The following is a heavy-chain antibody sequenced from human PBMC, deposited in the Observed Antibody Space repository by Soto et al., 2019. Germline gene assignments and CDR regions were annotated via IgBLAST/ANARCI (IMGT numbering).Heavy chain of an antibody. Sequence: ASVKVSCKASGYTFTSYGISWVRQAPGQGHEWMGWISAYNGNTNYAQKLQGRVTMTTDTSTSTAYMELRSLRSDDTAVYYCARELHVFYSYGSWSYYWAAFEIYGMYVWGQGTTVTVSS. CDR1: GYTFTSYG. CDR3: ARELHVFYSYGSWSYYWAAFEIYGMYV. CDR2: ISAYNGNT. V-gene: IGHV1-18*04. D-gene: IGHD3-10*01. J-gene: IGHJ6*02.